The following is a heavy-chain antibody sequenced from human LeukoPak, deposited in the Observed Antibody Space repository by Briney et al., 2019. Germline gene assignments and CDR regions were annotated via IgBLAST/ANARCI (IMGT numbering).Heavy chain of an antibody. CDR2: IWYDGSNQ. J-gene: IGHJ4*02. CDR1: GFTFSSYG. D-gene: IGHD6-13*01. CDR3: AKERYVAAAGTILSFDS. Sequence: PGGSLRLSCVASGFTFSSYGMHWVRQAPGKGLEWVAIIWYDGSNQYYADSVKGRFTISRDNSKNTLYPQMSSLRAEDTAVYYCAKERYVAAAGTILSFDSWGQGTLVTVSS. V-gene: IGHV3-33*06.